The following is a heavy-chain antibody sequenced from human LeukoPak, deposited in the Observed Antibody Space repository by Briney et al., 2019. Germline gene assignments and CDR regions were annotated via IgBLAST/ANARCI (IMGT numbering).Heavy chain of an antibody. D-gene: IGHD6-13*01. Sequence: GGSLRHSCAASGFTFSCFAMSSVRQAPGKALEWVSAISGSGGSTYYADSVKGRFTISRDNSKNTLYLQMNSLRAEDTAVYYCAKGLRSSSWYEFDYWGQGTLVTVSS. J-gene: IGHJ4*02. V-gene: IGHV3-23*01. CDR2: ISGSGGST. CDR1: GFTFSCFA. CDR3: AKGLRSSSWYEFDY.